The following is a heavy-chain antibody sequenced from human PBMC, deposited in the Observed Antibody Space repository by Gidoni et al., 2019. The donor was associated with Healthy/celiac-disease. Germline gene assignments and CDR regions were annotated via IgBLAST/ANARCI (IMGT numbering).Heavy chain of an antibody. V-gene: IGHV4-38-2*01. CDR3: ARVVQQGGYFDY. CDR2: IYHSGST. D-gene: IGHD6-13*01. CDR1: AYSISSGYY. J-gene: IGHJ4*02. Sequence: QVPLQESGLGLVKPSETVSLTRAVSAYSISSGYYWGWLRQPPGKGLEWIGSIYHSGSTYYNPSLKSRVTISVDTSKNQFSLKLSSVTAADTAVYYCARVVQQGGYFDYWGQGTLVTVSS.